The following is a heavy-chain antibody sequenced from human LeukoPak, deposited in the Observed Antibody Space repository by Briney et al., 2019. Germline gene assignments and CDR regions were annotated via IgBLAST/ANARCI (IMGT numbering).Heavy chain of an antibody. CDR2: INPNSGGT. D-gene: IGHD3-10*01. J-gene: IGHJ6*03. CDR3: ARGDKPPYYYGSGSYWYYYYYYMDV. CDR1: GGTFSSYA. V-gene: IGHV1-2*02. Sequence: ASVKVSCKASGGTFSSYAISWVRQAPGQGLEWMGWINPNSGGTNYAQKFQGRVTMTRDTSISTAYMELSSLRSEDTAVYYCARGDKPPYYYGSGSYWYYYYYYMDVWGKGTTVTISS.